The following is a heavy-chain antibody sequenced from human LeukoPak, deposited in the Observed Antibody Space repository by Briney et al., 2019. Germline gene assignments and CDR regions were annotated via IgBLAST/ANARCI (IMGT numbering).Heavy chain of an antibody. V-gene: IGHV3-7*01. CDR2: IKRDGGEE. D-gene: IGHD3-22*01. CDR1: GFTFSSYW. Sequence: GGSLRLSCAASGFTFSSYWMTWVRQAPGKGLEWVANIKRDGGEENYVDSVKGRFTISRDNAKNSLFLQMSSLGAEDTAVYYCARDADYYDSSGYYDAFDIWGQGKMFSVSS. CDR3: ARDADYYDSSGYYDAFDI. J-gene: IGHJ3*02.